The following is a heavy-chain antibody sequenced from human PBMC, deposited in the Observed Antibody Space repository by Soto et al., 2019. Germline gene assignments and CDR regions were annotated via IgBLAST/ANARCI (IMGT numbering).Heavy chain of an antibody. Sequence: GESLKISCKGPGYSFTSYWISWVRQMPGKGLECMGRIDPSDSYINYSPAFQGHVTISADKSISTAYLQWSNLRPEDTAIYYCAKARGYGSGRNNHYYGMDVWGQGTTVTVSS. V-gene: IGHV5-10-1*01. D-gene: IGHD3-10*01. CDR2: IDPSDSYI. CDR1: GYSFTSYW. J-gene: IGHJ6*02. CDR3: AKARGYGSGRNNHYYGMDV.